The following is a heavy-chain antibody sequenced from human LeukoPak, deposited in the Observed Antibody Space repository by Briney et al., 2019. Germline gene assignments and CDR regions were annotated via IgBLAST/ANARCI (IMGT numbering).Heavy chain of an antibody. CDR1: GYTFTGYY. D-gene: IGHD2-2*01. CDR3: ARVSGYCSSTSCHPFDY. CDR2: INPNSGGT. V-gene: IGHV1-2*02. Sequence: ASVKVSCKASGYTFTGYYMHWVRQDPGQALEWMGWINPNSGGTNYAQKFQGRVTMTRDTSISTVYMELSRLRSDDTAVYYCARVSGYCSSTSCHPFDYWGQGTLVTVSS. J-gene: IGHJ4*02.